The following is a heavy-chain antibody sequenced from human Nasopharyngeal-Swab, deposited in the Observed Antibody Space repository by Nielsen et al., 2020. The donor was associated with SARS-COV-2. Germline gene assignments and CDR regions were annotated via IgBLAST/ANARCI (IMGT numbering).Heavy chain of an antibody. J-gene: IGHJ4*02. V-gene: IGHV1-24*01. Sequence: ASVKVSCKVSGYTLTELSMHWVRQAPGKGLEWMGGFDPEDGETIYAQKFQGRVTMTEDTSTDTAYMELSNLRSEDTAVYYCAKTPRRILGWFPFDYWGQGTLVTVSS. CDR2: FDPEDGET. CDR3: AKTPRRILGWFPFDY. CDR1: GYTLTELS. D-gene: IGHD3-3*01.